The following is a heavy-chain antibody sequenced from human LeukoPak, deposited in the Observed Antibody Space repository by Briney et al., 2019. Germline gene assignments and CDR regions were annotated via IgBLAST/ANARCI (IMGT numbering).Heavy chain of an antibody. Sequence: GGSLRLSCAASGFTFHDYGMSWVRQAPGKGLEWVSGINWNGGSTGYADSVKGRFTISRDNAKNSLYLQMNSLRAEDTALYYCARSKYYYDSSGYYGAFDIWGQGTMVTVSS. CDR1: GFTFHDYG. J-gene: IGHJ3*02. CDR2: INWNGGST. CDR3: ARSKYYYDSSGYYGAFDI. V-gene: IGHV3-20*04. D-gene: IGHD3-22*01.